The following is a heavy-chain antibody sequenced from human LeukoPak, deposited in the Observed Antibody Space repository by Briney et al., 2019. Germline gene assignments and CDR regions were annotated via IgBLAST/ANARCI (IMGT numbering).Heavy chain of an antibody. D-gene: IGHD3-22*01. CDR2: IKQDGSEK. CDR1: GFTFNSYW. J-gene: IGHJ3*02. V-gene: IGHV3-7*01. Sequence: GGSLRLSCAASGFTFNSYWMSWVRQAPGKGLEWVANIKQDGSEKYYVDSVKGRFTISRDNAKNSLYLQMNNLRAEDTAVYYCAREIVVVITVDAFDIWGQGTMVTVSS. CDR3: AREIVVVITVDAFDI.